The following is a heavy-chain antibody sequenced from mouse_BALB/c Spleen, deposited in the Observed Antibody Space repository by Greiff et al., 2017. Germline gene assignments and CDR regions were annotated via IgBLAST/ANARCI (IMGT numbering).Heavy chain of an antibody. CDR1: GFSLTSYG. CDR2: IWAGGST. D-gene: IGHD2-12*01. J-gene: IGHJ4*01. V-gene: IGHV2-9*02. Sequence: VQRVESGPGLVAPSQSLSITCTVSGFSLTSYGVHWVRQPPGKGLEWLGVIWAGGSTNYNSALMSRLSISKDNSKSQVFLKMNSLQTDDTAMYYCARDNDYYYAMDYWGQGTSVTVSS. CDR3: ARDNDYYYAMDY.